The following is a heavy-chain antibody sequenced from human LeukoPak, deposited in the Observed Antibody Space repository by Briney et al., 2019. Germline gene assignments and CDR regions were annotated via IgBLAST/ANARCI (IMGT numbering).Heavy chain of an antibody. V-gene: IGHV3-21*01. Sequence: GGSLRLSCAASGFTFSSYSMNWVRQAPGKGLEWVSSISSSSSYIYYADSVKGRFTISRDNAKNSLYLQMNSLRAEDTAVYYCARVRGGARDAFDIWGQGTMVTVSS. CDR3: ARVRGGARDAFDI. J-gene: IGHJ3*02. D-gene: IGHD3-10*01. CDR1: GFTFSSYS. CDR2: ISSSSSYI.